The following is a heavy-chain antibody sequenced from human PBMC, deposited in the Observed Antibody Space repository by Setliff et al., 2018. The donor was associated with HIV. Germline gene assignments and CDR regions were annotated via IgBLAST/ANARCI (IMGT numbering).Heavy chain of an antibody. J-gene: IGHJ6*02. Sequence: PSETLSLTCTVSGGSISSHYWSWIRQAPGKGLEWIGTMYFRGNARNSPSLKSRVTISVDTSKNQLSLHLTSVTAADTAVYYCARVETTVRGATYGMDVWGQGTTVTVSS. V-gene: IGHV4-59*11. CDR1: GGSISSHY. CDR2: MYFRGNA. D-gene: IGHD3-10*01. CDR3: ARVETTVRGATYGMDV.